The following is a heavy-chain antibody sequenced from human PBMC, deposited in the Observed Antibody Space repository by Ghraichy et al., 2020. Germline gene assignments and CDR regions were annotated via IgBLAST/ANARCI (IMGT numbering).Heavy chain of an antibody. CDR2: IFCDADE. D-gene: IGHD3-10*01. Sequence: SGPTLVKPTQTLTLTCTFSGFSLSTSGVGVGWIRQPPGKALEWLALIFCDADERYSTSLKTRLTITQYTSSKQVVLTLTNMDPADTGTYFCAHIIPRGDHRVGFDCWGRRILVFVSS. CDR1: GFSLSTSGVG. J-gene: IGHJ4*02. V-gene: IGHV2-5*02. CDR3: AHIIPRGDHRVGFDC.